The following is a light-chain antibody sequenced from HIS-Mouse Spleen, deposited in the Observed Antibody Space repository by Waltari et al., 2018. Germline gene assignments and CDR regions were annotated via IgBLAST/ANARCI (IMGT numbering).Light chain of an antibody. V-gene: IGKV3-15*01. J-gene: IGKJ2*01. Sequence: EIVMTQSPATLSVSPGERATLSCRASQSVSSNLAWYQQNPGQAPRLLIYGASTRATGIPARFSGSGSGTEFTLTISSLQSEDFAVYYCQQYNNWPPPTFGQGTKLEIK. CDR1: QSVSSN. CDR3: QQYNNWPPPT. CDR2: GAS.